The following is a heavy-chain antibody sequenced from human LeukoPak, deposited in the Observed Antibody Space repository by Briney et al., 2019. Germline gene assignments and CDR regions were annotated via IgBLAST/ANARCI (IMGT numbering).Heavy chain of an antibody. V-gene: IGHV3-23*01. Sequence: GGSLRLSCAASEFTFSSYAMSWVRQAPGKGLEWVSGFSGGDGSTSYADSVKGRFTISRDNSKNTLYLQMNSLRAEDTAVYYCAKGKVVPATIYDYWGQGTLVTVSS. CDR2: FSGGDGST. CDR3: AKGKVVPATIYDY. D-gene: IGHD2-2*02. J-gene: IGHJ4*02. CDR1: EFTFSSYA.